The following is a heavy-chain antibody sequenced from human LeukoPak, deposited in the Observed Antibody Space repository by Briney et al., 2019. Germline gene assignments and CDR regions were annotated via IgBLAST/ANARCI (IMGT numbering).Heavy chain of an antibody. Sequence: ESLKISCKGSGYSFSTYWIGWVRQMPGKGLEWMGIIYPDDSDTRYSPSFQGQVTISADKAISTAYLQWSSLKASDTAMYYCARHEYYYGSGSFSPITDYWGQGTLVTVSS. J-gene: IGHJ4*02. CDR3: ARHEYYYGSGSFSPITDY. CDR1: GYSFSTYW. CDR2: IYPDDSDT. D-gene: IGHD3-10*01. V-gene: IGHV5-51*01.